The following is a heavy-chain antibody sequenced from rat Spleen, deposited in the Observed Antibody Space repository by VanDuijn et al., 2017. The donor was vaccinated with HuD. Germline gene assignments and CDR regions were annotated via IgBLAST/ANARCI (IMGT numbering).Heavy chain of an antibody. D-gene: IGHD5-1*01. CDR2: ISTGGGNT. Sequence: EVQLVESVGGLVQPGRSLKLPCAASGFTFSNYVMALFRQTTTQGLEWVAYISTGGGNTYYRDSGKGRFSIYRDNAKSTLYLQMDSLGSEDTATYYCARQNWPYYFDYWGQGVMVTVSS. V-gene: IGHV5-25*01. CDR3: ARQNWPYYFDY. J-gene: IGHJ2*01. CDR1: GFTFSNYV.